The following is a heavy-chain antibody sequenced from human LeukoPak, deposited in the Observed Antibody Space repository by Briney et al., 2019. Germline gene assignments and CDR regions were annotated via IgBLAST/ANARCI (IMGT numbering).Heavy chain of an antibody. CDR1: GGTFSSYA. D-gene: IGHD6-19*01. CDR3: ARAGGGSGWYFHQAFDI. Sequence: ASVKVSCKASGGTFSSYAISWVRQAPGQGLEWMGGIIPIFGTANYAQKFQGRVTITADKSTSTAYMELSSLRSEDTAVYYCARAGGGSGWYFHQAFDIWGQGTMVTVSS. CDR2: IIPIFGTA. J-gene: IGHJ3*02. V-gene: IGHV1-69*06.